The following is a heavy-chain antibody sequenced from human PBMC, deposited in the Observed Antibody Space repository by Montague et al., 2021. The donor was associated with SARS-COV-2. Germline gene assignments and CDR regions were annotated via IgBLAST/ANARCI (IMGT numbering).Heavy chain of an antibody. Sequence: SETLSLTCSVSGGSIGSYYWNWLRQPPGKGLEWIGHIHYNGNNTYNPSFKSRVTISIDTPKNQFSLKLSSVTAADTAVYYCARGCDPSGRWYMPYWGQGTLVTVSS. CDR2: IHYNGNN. CDR3: ARGCDPSGRWYMPY. V-gene: IGHV4-59*01. D-gene: IGHD3-10*01. J-gene: IGHJ4*02. CDR1: GGSIGSYY.